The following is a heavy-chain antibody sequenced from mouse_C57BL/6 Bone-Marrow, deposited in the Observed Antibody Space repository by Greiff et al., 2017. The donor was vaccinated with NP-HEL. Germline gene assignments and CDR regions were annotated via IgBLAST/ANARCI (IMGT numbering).Heavy chain of an antibody. CDR1: GYTFTSYW. V-gene: IGHV1-69*01. CDR2: IDPPDSYT. CDR3: AREGSSYWYFDV. Sequence: QVQLQQPGAELVMPGASVKLSCKASGYTFTSYWMHWVKQRPGQGLEWIGEIDPPDSYTNSNQKFKGKSTLTVDTSSSTAYVQLSSLTSEDSAVYYWAREGSSYWYFDVWGTGTTVTVSS. D-gene: IGHD1-1*01. J-gene: IGHJ1*03.